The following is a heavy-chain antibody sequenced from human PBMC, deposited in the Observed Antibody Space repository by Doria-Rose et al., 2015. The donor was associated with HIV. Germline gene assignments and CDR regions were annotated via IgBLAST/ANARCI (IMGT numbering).Heavy chain of an antibody. V-gene: IGHV1-18*01. CDR2: ITAENGNT. Sequence: EVKKPGALVKVSCKASGYTFTSYGFSWVRQAPGQGLEWMGRITAENGNTKYAQKFQGRVTVTTDTSTSTAYMELRSLRSDDTALYYCARRTDYFDYWGQGTLVTVSS. J-gene: IGHJ4*02. CDR1: GYTFTSYG. CDR3: ARRTDYFDY.